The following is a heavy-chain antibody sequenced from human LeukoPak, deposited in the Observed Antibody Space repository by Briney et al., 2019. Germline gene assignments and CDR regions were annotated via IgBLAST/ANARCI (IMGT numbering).Heavy chain of an antibody. D-gene: IGHD3-22*01. Sequence: ASVKVSCKASGYTFTSYGISWVRQAPGQGLEWMGWISAYNGNTNYAQKLQGRVTMTTDTSTSTANMELRSLRSDDTAVYYCARNFHYYDSSELPPDIWGQGTMVTVSS. V-gene: IGHV1-18*01. CDR2: ISAYNGNT. CDR3: ARNFHYYDSSELPPDI. J-gene: IGHJ3*02. CDR1: GYTFTSYG.